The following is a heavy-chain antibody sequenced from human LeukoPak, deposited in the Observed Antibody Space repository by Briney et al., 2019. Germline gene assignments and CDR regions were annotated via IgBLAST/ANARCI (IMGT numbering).Heavy chain of an antibody. CDR1: GYSFTSYW. D-gene: IGHD3-22*01. CDR3: ARLSLITTNAFDI. V-gene: IGHV5-51*01. J-gene: IGHJ3*02. Sequence: GESLKISCKGSGYSFTSYWIGWVRQMPGKGLECMGIIYPGDSDTRYSPSFQGQVTISADKSISTAYLQWSSLKASDTAMYYCARLSLITTNAFDIWGQGTMVTVSS. CDR2: IYPGDSDT.